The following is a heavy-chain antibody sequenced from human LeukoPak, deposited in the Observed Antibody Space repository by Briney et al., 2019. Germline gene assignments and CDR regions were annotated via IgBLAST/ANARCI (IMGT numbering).Heavy chain of an antibody. Sequence: SETLSLTCTVSGDSVSSYYWSWLRQPPGKGLEWIGYIYSSGSTNYNPSLKSRVSISGDTSKNQISLKLSSVSAADTAVYYCARLLLEGYYYMDVWGKGTTVTVSS. CDR1: GDSVSSYY. CDR2: IYSSGST. D-gene: IGHD3-10*01. V-gene: IGHV4-4*09. J-gene: IGHJ6*03. CDR3: ARLLLEGYYYMDV.